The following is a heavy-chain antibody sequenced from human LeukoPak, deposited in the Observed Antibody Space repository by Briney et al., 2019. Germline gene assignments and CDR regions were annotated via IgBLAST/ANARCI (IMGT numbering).Heavy chain of an antibody. J-gene: IGHJ4*02. D-gene: IGHD3-22*01. CDR2: INPNSGGT. V-gene: IGHV1-2*02. Sequence: ASVKVSCKASGYTFTGYYMHWVRQAPGQGLEWMGWINPNSGGTNYAQKFQGRVTMTRDTSISTAYMELSRLRSDDTAVYYCARGGYYYDSSGGFYFDYWGQGTLVTVSS. CDR1: GYTFTGYY. CDR3: ARGGYYYDSSGGFYFDY.